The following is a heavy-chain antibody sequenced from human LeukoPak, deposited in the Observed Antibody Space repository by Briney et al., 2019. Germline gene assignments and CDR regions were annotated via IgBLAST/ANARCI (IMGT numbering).Heavy chain of an antibody. V-gene: IGHV4-30-4*08. Sequence: PSQTLSLTRTVSGGSISSGDYYWSWIRQPPGKGLEWIGYIYYSGSTYYNPSLKSRVTISVDTSKNQFSLKLTSVTAADTALYYCARELRYDNSDSGAFWGQGTVVTVSS. CDR3: ARELRYDNSDSGAF. CDR2: IYYSGST. CDR1: GGSISSGDYY. D-gene: IGHD3-22*01. J-gene: IGHJ3*01.